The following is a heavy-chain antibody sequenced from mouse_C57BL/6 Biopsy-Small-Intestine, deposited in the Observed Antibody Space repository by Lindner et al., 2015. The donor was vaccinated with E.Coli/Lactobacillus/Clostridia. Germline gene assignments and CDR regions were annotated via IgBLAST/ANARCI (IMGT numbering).Heavy chain of an antibody. CDR1: LLHHQWLL. J-gene: IGHJ3*01. CDR3: TRDRDYDGYYVWFAY. V-gene: IGHV3-6*01. CDR2: ISYDGSN. D-gene: IGHD2-3*01. Sequence: QLHGVWTWPRETFSVSVSHLLCHWLLHHQWLLLELDPAVSRNKLEWMGYISYDGSNNYNPSLKNRISITRDTSKNQVFLKLNSVTSEDTATYYCTRDRDYDGYYVWFAYWGQGTLVTVSA.